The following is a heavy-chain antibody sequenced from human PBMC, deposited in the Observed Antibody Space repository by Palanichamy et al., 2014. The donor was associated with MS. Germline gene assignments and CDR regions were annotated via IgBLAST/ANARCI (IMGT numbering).Heavy chain of an antibody. J-gene: IGHJ4*02. CDR2: ITPYNGAT. CDR3: ARDLLWFGELLMKWYYFDY. Sequence: QVQLVQSGAEVKKPGASVKVSCKASGYTFTAYYIHWVRQAPGRGLEWVGWITPYNGATNYARKFQGRVTMTRDTSISTAYMELSKLRSDDTAVYYCARDLLWFGELLMKWYYFDYWGQGTLVTVSS. CDR1: GYTFTAYY. D-gene: IGHD3-10*01. V-gene: IGHV1-2*02.